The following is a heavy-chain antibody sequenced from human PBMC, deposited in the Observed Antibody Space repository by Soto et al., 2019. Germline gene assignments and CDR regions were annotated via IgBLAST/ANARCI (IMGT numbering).Heavy chain of an antibody. V-gene: IGHV4-39*01. Sequence: PSETLSLTCTVSGGSISSSSYYWGWIRQPPGKGLEWIGSIYYSGSTYYNPSLKSRVTISVDTSKNQFSLKLSSVTAADTAVYYCATTGMAAAGTGENYYYYYGMDVWGQGTTVTVSS. CDR2: IYYSGST. J-gene: IGHJ6*02. CDR3: ATTGMAAAGTGENYYYYYGMDV. D-gene: IGHD6-13*01. CDR1: GGSISSSSYY.